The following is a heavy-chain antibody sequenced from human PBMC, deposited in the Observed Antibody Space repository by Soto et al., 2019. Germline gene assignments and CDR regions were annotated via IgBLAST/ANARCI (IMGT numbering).Heavy chain of an antibody. CDR1: GGVFRNYA. D-gene: IGHD1-26*01. Sequence: QVQLVQSGAEVKKPGSSVKVSCKASGGVFRNYAINWVRQAPGQGLEWMGGIIPVFGTADYPQKFQGRVTITADESTTTAYMELTSLKTEETAVYFCARARWGGYSFDSWGQGTLVTVAS. J-gene: IGHJ5*01. CDR2: IIPVFGTA. V-gene: IGHV1-69*01. CDR3: ARARWGGYSFDS.